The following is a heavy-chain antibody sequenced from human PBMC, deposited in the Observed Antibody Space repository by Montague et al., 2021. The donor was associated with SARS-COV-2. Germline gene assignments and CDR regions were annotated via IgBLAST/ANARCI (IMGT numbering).Heavy chain of an antibody. CDR1: GFSLSTSGMC. J-gene: IGHJ6*02. V-gene: IGHV2-70*11. CDR2: IDWDDDK. Sequence: PALVKPTQTLTLTCTFSGFSLSTSGMCVSWIRQPPGKALEWLARIDWDDDKYYSTSLKTRVTISKDTSKNQVVLTMTNMDPVDTSTYYCERTHYDILPGYYYDIDVWGQGTTVTVSS. CDR3: ERTHYDILPGYYYDIDV. D-gene: IGHD3-9*01.